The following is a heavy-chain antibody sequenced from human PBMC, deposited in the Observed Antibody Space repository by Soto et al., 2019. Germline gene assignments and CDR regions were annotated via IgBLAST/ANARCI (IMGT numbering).Heavy chain of an antibody. V-gene: IGHV4-31*03. Sequence: SETLSLTCTVSGGSISSGGYYWSWIRQHPGKGLEWIGAIYFSGTTYYNPSLKSRVTISVDTSKSQFSLKLSSVTAADTAVYYCARRDRSGFSYWLDTWGQGTLVTVSS. CDR2: IYFSGTT. CDR1: GGSISSGGYY. CDR3: ARRDRSGFSYWLDT. J-gene: IGHJ5*02. D-gene: IGHD3-22*01.